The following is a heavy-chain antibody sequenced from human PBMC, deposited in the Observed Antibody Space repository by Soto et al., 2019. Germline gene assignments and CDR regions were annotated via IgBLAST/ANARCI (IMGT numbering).Heavy chain of an antibody. J-gene: IGHJ4*02. CDR2: ASYDGSET. CDR3: VRDSGWPILNFDS. D-gene: IGHD3-10*01. Sequence: PGGSLRLSCAASGFDFRSYGIHWVRQAPGRGLEWVAAASYDGSETYYADSAKGRFTVSKEISKNTVFLQMSALRHEDTALYFWVRDSGWPILNFDSWGQGTLVTVYS. CDR1: GFDFRSYG. V-gene: IGHV3-30*03.